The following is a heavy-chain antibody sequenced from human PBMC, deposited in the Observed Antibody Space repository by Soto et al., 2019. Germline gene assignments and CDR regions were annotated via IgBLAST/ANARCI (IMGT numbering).Heavy chain of an antibody. CDR3: ARGVRRDGYNLAY. J-gene: IGHJ4*02. D-gene: IGHD5-12*01. CDR2: INAGNGNT. Sequence: GASVKVSCKASGYTFTSYAMHWVRQAPGQRLEWMGWINAGNGNTKYSQKFQGRVTITRDTSASTAYMELSSLRSEDTAVYYCARGVRRDGYNLAYWGQGTLVTVSS. CDR1: GYTFTSYA. V-gene: IGHV1-3*01.